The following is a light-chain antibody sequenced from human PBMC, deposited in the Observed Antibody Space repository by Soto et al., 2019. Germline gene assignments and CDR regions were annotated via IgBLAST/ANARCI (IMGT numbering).Light chain of an antibody. V-gene: IGLV1-40*01. CDR3: QSYDSSRRVV. CDR2: GNS. CDR1: SSNIGAGYD. J-gene: IGLJ2*01. Sequence: QSVLTQPPSVSGAPGQRVTISCTGSSSNIGAGYDVHWYQQLPGTAPKLLIYGNSNRPSGVPDRFSGSKSGTSASLAITGLQAEDEADYYCQSYDSSRRVVLGGGTKLTVL.